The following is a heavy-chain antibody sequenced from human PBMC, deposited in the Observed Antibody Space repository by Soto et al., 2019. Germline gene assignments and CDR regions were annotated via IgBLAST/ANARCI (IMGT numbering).Heavy chain of an antibody. CDR2: IYYSEIT. J-gene: IGHJ4*02. CDR1: GVSISNSSYY. CDR3: ASHWSS. V-gene: IGHV4-39*01. D-gene: IGHD2-8*02. Sequence: PSETLSLTCTVSGVSISNSSYYWGWIRRPPGKGLEWIGTIYYSEITYYNPSLKSRVTISVQTSKNHFSLKLTSVPAEDTAVYYCASHWSSWGQGTLVTVSS.